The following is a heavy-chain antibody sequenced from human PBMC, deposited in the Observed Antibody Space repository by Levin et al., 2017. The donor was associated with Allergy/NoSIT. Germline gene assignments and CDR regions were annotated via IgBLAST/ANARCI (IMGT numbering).Heavy chain of an antibody. CDR1: GGSISSYY. D-gene: IGHD3-22*01. J-gene: IGHJ5*02. V-gene: IGHV4-59*01. CDR3: ARMPTYYYDSSALFWFDP. CDR2: IYYSGST. Sequence: SETLSLTCTVSGGSISSYYWNWIRQPPGKGLEWIGYIYYSGSTNYNPSLKSRVTISVDTSKNQFSLKLSSVTAADTAVYYWARMPTYYYDSSALFWFDPWGQGTLVTVSS.